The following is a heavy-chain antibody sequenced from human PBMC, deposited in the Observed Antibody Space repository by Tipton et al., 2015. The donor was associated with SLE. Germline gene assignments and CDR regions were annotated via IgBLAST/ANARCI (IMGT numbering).Heavy chain of an antibody. CDR2: INHSGST. Sequence: LRLSCAVYGGSFSGYYWSWIRQPPGKGLEWIGEINHSGSTNYNPSLKSRVTISVDTSKNQFSLKLSSVTAADTAVYYCASYCSSTSCHFDIWGQGTMVTVSS. D-gene: IGHD2-2*01. J-gene: IGHJ3*02. V-gene: IGHV4-34*01. CDR1: GGSFSGYY. CDR3: ASYCSSTSCHFDI.